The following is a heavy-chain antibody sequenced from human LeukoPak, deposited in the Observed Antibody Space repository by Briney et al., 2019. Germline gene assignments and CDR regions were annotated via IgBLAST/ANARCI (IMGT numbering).Heavy chain of an antibody. Sequence: SETLSLTCTVSGGSISSYYWSWIRQPPGKGLEWIGEINHSGSTNYNPSLKSRVTISVDTSKNQFSLKLSSVTAADTAVYYCARRAGSYQYWGQGTLVTVSS. CDR1: GGSISSYY. CDR3: ARRAGSYQY. CDR2: INHSGST. J-gene: IGHJ4*02. D-gene: IGHD3-10*01. V-gene: IGHV4-34*01.